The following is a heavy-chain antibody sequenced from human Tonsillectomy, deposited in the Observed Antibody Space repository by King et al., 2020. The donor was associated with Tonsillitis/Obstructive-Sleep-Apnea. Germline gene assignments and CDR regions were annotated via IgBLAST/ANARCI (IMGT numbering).Heavy chain of an antibody. J-gene: IGHJ3*02. CDR3: ARVIAAQYAFDI. Sequence: VQLQESGPGLVKPSETLSLTCTVSGGSISSYYWSWIRQPPGKGLEWIGYIYYSGSTNYTPSLKSRVTISVDTSKNQFSLKLSSVTAADTAVYYCARVIAAQYAFDIWGQGTMVTVSS. CDR2: IYYSGST. V-gene: IGHV4-59*01. D-gene: IGHD6-13*01. CDR1: GGSISSYY.